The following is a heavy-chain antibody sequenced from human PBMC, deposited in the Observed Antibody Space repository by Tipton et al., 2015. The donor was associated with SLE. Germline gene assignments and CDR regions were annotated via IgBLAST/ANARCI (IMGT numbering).Heavy chain of an antibody. Sequence: SLRLSCVASGFTFITYGMRWVRQSPGKGLAWVSSIIGSDGIDGTTYYADSVKGRFTISRDNSKNTVYLQMNSVRVEDTAIYYCARRNSTSGAFDIWGQGTLVTVPS. CDR1: GFTFITYG. J-gene: IGHJ3*02. CDR2: IIGSDGIDGTT. D-gene: IGHD5/OR15-5a*01. CDR3: ARRNSTSGAFDI. V-gene: IGHV3-23*01.